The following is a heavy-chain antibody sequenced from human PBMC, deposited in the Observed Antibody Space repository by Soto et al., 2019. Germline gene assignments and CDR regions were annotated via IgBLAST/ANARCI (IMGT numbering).Heavy chain of an antibody. CDR1: GGTFSSYT. J-gene: IGHJ4*02. CDR3: ARDSLYCSGGSCYEKNDY. CDR2: IIPILGIA. Sequence: QVQLVQSGAEVKKPGSSVKVSCKASGGTFSSYTISWVRQAPGQGLEWMGRIIPILGIANYAQKFQGRVTITADKSTSTAYMELSSLRSEDTAVYYCARDSLYCSGGSCYEKNDYWGQGTLVTVSS. V-gene: IGHV1-69*08. D-gene: IGHD2-15*01.